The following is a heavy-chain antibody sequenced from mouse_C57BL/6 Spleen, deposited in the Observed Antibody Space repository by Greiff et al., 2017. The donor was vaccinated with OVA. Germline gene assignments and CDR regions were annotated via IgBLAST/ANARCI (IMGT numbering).Heavy chain of an antibody. D-gene: IGHD4-1*01. J-gene: IGHJ4*01. V-gene: IGHV5-15*01. CDR1: GFTFSDYG. CDR3: ASLTGTEYAMDY. CDR2: ISNLAYSI. Sequence: EVKLMESGGGLVQPGGSLKLSCAASGFTFSDYGMAWVRQAPRKGPEWVAFISNLAYSIYYADTVTGRFTLSRENAKNTLYLEMSSLRSEDTAMYYCASLTGTEYAMDYWGQGTSVTVSS.